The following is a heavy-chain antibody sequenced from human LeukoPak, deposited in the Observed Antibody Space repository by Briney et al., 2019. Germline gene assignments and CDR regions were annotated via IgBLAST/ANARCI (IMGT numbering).Heavy chain of an antibody. D-gene: IGHD1-1*01. CDR1: GFTFSSYE. CDR3: AEVVAEYFQH. J-gene: IGHJ1*01. Sequence: GGSLRPSCAASGFTFSSYEMNWVRQAPGKGLEWVSAISGSGGSTYYADSVKGRFTISRDNSKNTLYLQMNSLRAEDTAVYYCAEVVAEYFQHWGQGTLVTVSS. V-gene: IGHV3-23*01. CDR2: ISGSGGST.